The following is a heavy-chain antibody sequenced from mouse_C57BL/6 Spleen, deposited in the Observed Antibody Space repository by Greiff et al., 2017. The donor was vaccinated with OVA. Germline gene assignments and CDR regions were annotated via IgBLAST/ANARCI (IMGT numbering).Heavy chain of an antibody. CDR1: GYAFSSSW. D-gene: IGHD2-3*01. CDR2: IYPGDGDT. V-gene: IGHV1-82*01. CDR3: APYDGYFAY. J-gene: IGHJ3*01. Sequence: QVQLKQSGPELVKPGASVKISCKASGYAFSSSWMNWVKQRPGKGLEWIGRIYPGDGDTNYNGKFKGKATLTADKSSSTAYMQLSSLTSEDSAVYFCAPYDGYFAYWGQGTLVTVSA.